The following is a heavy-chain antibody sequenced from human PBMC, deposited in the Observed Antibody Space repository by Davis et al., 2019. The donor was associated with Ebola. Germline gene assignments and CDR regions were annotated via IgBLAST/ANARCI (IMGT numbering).Heavy chain of an antibody. CDR3: ARSSRVDNYDTNGYAIFDY. D-gene: IGHD3-22*01. Sequence: GGSLRLSCAASGFTFSSYEMNWVRQAPGKGLEWVANIKQDGSEKYYVDSVRGRFTISRDNAKNSLFLQVNSLRADDTAVYFCARSSRVDNYDTNGYAIFDYWGQGILVTVSS. V-gene: IGHV3-7*01. J-gene: IGHJ4*02. CDR1: GFTFSSYE. CDR2: IKQDGSEK.